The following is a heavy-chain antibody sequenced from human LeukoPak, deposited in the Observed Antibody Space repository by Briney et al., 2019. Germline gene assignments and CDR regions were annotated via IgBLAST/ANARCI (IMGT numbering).Heavy chain of an antibody. Sequence: QPGGSLRLSCAASGFTFGSYAMSWVRQAPGKGLEWVSAISGSGGSTYYADSVKGRFTISRDNSKNTLYLQMNSLRAEDTAVYYCAKSENTMVRPPTNWFDPWGQGTLVTVSS. CDR2: ISGSGGST. J-gene: IGHJ5*02. D-gene: IGHD3-10*01. V-gene: IGHV3-23*01. CDR1: GFTFGSYA. CDR3: AKSENTMVRPPTNWFDP.